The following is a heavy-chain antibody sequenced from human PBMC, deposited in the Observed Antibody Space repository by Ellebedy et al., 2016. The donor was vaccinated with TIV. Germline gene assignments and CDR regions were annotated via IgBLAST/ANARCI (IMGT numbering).Heavy chain of an antibody. CDR1: GGSISSYY. D-gene: IGHD6-25*01. Sequence: SETLSLXXTVSGGSISSYYWSWIRQPAGKGLEWIGYIYYSGSTNYNPSLKSRVTISVDTSKNQFSLKLRSVTAADTAVYYCARHGRIAAGQNWFDPWGQGTLVIVSS. CDR3: ARHGRIAAGQNWFDP. J-gene: IGHJ5*02. V-gene: IGHV4-59*08. CDR2: IYYSGST.